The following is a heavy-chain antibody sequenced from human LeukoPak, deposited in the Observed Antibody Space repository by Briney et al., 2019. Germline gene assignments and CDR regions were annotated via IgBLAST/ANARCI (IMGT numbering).Heavy chain of an antibody. CDR3: ATVRALVTADH. D-gene: IGHD2-21*02. Sequence: GGSLRLSCAASGLNFGDYFMSWVRQAPGKALEWVSAISGSSGSTFSADSVKGRFTISRDNSKNTVYLQMKSLRVEDTAVYYCATVRALVTADHWGQGALVTVSS. V-gene: IGHV3-23*01. CDR2: ISGSSGST. CDR1: GLNFGDYF. J-gene: IGHJ4*02.